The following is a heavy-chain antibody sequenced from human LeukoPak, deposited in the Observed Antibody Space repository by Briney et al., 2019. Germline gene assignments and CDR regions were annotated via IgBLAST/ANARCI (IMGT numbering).Heavy chain of an antibody. D-gene: IGHD6-6*01. CDR2: VYYSGST. V-gene: IGHV4-59*01. CDR3: ARLRSGSSELYFDL. Sequence: SETLSLTCTVSGGSISSYYWSWIRQPPGKGLEWIGYVYYSGSTNYNPSLESRITVSVDTSKNQFSLRLSSVTAADTAVYFCARLRSGSSELYFDLWGRGTLVTVSS. J-gene: IGHJ2*01. CDR1: GGSISSYY.